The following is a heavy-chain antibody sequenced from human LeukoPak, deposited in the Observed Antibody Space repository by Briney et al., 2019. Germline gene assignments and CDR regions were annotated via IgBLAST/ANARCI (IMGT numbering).Heavy chain of an antibody. D-gene: IGHD3-10*01. Sequence: PSETLSLTCTVSGGSISSSSYYWGWIRQRPGKGLEWIGSIYYSGSTYYNPSLKSRVTISVDTSKNQFSLKLSSVTAADTAVYYCARTYYYGSGNSNWFDPWGQGTLVTVSS. V-gene: IGHV4-39*07. J-gene: IGHJ5*02. CDR1: GGSISSSSYY. CDR3: ARTYYYGSGNSNWFDP. CDR2: IYYSGST.